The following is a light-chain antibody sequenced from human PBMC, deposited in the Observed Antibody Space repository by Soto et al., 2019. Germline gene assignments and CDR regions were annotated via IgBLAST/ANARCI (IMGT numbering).Light chain of an antibody. CDR3: QQYGSSPRT. CDR2: DAS. J-gene: IGKJ1*01. CDR1: QRVSRN. Sequence: EIVLTQSPGTLSLSPGERATLSCRASQRVSRNLAWYQQKPGQAPRLLIYDASTRATGIPDRFSGSGSGTDFTLTISRLEPEGFAVYYCQQYGSSPRTFGQGTKWIS. V-gene: IGKV3-20*01.